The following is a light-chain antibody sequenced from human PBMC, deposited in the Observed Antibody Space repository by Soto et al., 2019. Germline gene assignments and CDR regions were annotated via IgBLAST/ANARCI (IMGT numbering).Light chain of an antibody. CDR3: LQDYTYPLT. CDR1: QAIEND. V-gene: IGKV1-6*01. CDR2: TAS. J-gene: IGKJ4*01. Sequence: AIQMTQSPSSLSASVGDRVTITCRASQAIENDLGWYQWKPGKAPNLLIYTASNLQSGVPSRFSGSGSGTDFTLTISSLQPEDFATYFCLQDYTYPLTFGGGTKVEIK.